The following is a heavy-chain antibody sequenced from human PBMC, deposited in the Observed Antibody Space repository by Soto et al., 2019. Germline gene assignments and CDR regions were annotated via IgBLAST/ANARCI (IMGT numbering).Heavy chain of an antibody. Sequence: EVQLVESGGGLVQPGGSLRLSCAASGFTFSTYSMNWVRQAPGKGLEWVSYISSSGSAKYYAGSVKGRFTISRDNAKNSLYLLMNSLRAEDTAVYYCARMSSSISPGCWGQGTLVTVSS. D-gene: IGHD2-2*01. CDR3: ARMSSSISPGC. CDR1: GFTFSTYS. CDR2: ISSSGSAK. V-gene: IGHV3-48*01. J-gene: IGHJ4*02.